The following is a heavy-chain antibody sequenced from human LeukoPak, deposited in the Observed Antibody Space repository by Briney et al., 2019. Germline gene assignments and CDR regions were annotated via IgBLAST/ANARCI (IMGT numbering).Heavy chain of an antibody. CDR2: IYYSGST. J-gene: IGHJ3*02. Sequence: PSETLSLTCTVSGGSISSYYWSWIRQPPGKGLEWIGYIYYSGSTNYNPSLKSQVAISVDTSKNQFSLKLSSVTAADTAVYYCARQAPVLGWAFDIWGQGTMVTVSS. V-gene: IGHV4-59*08. D-gene: IGHD2-15*01. CDR3: ARQAPVLGWAFDI. CDR1: GGSISSYY.